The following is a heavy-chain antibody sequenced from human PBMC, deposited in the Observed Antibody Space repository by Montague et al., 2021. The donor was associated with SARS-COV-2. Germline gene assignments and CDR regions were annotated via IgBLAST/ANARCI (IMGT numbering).Heavy chain of an antibody. CDR1: GFSLSTSGVA. CDR2: IYWDDDK. D-gene: IGHD3-9*01. J-gene: IGHJ6*02. CDR3: ARRIYDILTGYDYGMDE. Sequence: PALVKPTQTLTLTCTFSGFSLSTSGVAVGWLRQPPGKALEWLALIYWDDDKRYSPSLKSRLTITKDTSKNQVVLTMTNMDPVDTATYYCARRIYDILTGYDYGMDEWGQGTMVTVSS. V-gene: IGHV2-5*02.